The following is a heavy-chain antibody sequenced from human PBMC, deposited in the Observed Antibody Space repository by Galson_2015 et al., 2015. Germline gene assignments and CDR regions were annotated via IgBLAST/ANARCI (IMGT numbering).Heavy chain of an antibody. CDR1: GFTFSSYD. CDR3: ARVGGDIAARTWGYFDY. CDR2: ISYDGSNK. Sequence: SLRLSCAASGFTFSSYDMHWVRQAPGKGLEWVAIISYDGSNKFYADSVKGRFTISRDNSMNTLYLQMNSLRPEDTAVYYCARVGGDIAARTWGYFDYWGQGTLVTVSS. J-gene: IGHJ4*02. D-gene: IGHD6-6*01. V-gene: IGHV3-30-3*01.